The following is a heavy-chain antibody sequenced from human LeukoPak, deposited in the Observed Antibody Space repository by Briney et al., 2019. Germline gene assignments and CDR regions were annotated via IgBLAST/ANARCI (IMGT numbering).Heavy chain of an antibody. V-gene: IGHV4-39*01. J-gene: IGHJ3*02. CDR2: IYYSGST. CDR3: ARHKREIAVAGLSAFDI. D-gene: IGHD6-19*01. CDR1: GGSISSSSYY. Sequence: PSETLSLTCTVSGGSISSSSYYWGWIRQPPGKGLEWIGSIYYSGSTYYNPSLKSRVTISVDTSKNQFSLKLSSVTAADTAVYYCARHKREIAVAGLSAFDIWGQGTMVTVSS.